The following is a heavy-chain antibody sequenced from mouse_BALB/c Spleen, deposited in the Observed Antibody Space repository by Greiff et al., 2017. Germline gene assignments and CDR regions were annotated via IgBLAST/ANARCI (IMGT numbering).Heavy chain of an antibody. CDR1: GYTFTDYE. Sequence: QVQLKQSGAELVRPGASVTLSCKASGYTFTDYEMHWVKQTPVHGLEWIGAIDPETGGTAYNQKFKGKATLTADKSSSTAYMELRSLTSEDSAVYYCTRGMGLGVDYWGQGTSVTVSS. J-gene: IGHJ4*01. D-gene: IGHD2-14*01. CDR2: IDPETGGT. CDR3: TRGMGLGVDY. V-gene: IGHV1-15*01.